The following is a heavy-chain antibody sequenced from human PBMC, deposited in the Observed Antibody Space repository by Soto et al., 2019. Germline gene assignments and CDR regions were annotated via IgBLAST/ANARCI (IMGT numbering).Heavy chain of an antibody. CDR3: ARAYYFGSGTSYTLYY. Sequence: GGSLRLSCAASGFTFSNYGMHWVRQAPGKGLEWVAVISDDGVSKYYADSVQGRFTISRDNSESAVFLQMNSLRPDDTALYFCARAYYFGSGTSYTLYYWGQGTQVTV. D-gene: IGHD3-10*01. V-gene: IGHV3-30*03. CDR2: ISDDGVSK. CDR1: GFTFSNYG. J-gene: IGHJ4*02.